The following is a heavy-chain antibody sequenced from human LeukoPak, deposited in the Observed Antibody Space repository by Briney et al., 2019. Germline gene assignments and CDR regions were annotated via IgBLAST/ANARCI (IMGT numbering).Heavy chain of an antibody. V-gene: IGHV3-23*01. J-gene: IGHJ4*02. CDR1: GFTFSSYA. Sequence: QTGGSLRLSCAASGFTFSSYAMSWVRQAPGKGLEWVSAISGSGGSTYYADSVKGRFTISRDNSKNTLYLQMNSLRAEDTAVYYCAKVYYQLLWSSSWYYFDYWGQGTLVTVSS. CDR2: ISGSGGST. CDR3: AKVYYQLLWSSSWYYFDY. D-gene: IGHD2-2*01.